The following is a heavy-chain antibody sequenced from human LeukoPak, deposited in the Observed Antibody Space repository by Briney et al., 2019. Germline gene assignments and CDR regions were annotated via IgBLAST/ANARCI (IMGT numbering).Heavy chain of an antibody. CDR3: ARATDVYSFDY. CDR1: GGSISSGGYY. J-gene: IGHJ4*02. V-gene: IGHV4-30-4*01. Sequence: SETLSLTCTVSGGSISSGGYYWSWIRQPPGKGLEWIGYIYYSGRTYYNPSLKSRVTISVDTSKNQFSLKLSSVTAAGTAVYYCARATDVYSFDYWGQGTLVTVSS. CDR2: IYYSGRT.